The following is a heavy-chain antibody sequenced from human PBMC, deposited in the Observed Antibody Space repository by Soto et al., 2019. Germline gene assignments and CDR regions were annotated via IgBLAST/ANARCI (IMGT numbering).Heavy chain of an antibody. CDR3: AKGKGYILYYYMDV. J-gene: IGHJ6*03. CDR1: GFTFSSNA. D-gene: IGHD5-18*01. CDR2: ISGSGGST. V-gene: IGHV3-23*01. Sequence: RGSLRLSCAASGFTFSSNAMSWVRQAPGKGLEWVSGISGSGGSTYYADSVKGRFTISRDNSKNTLYLQMNSLRAEDTAVYYCAKGKGYILYYYMDVWGKGTTVTVSS.